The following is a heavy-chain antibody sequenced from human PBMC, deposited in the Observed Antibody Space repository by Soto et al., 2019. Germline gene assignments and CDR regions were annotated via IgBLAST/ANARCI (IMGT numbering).Heavy chain of an antibody. D-gene: IGHD2-2*01. CDR3: ARDLHDIVVVPAVSKYSFGL. Sequence: ASVKVSCKGSGYTFTSYGMSWVRQAPGQGLEWIGWISAYNGNTNYAQKLQGRVTMTTDTSTSTAYMELTSLRSHDTAVYYCARDLHDIVVVPAVSKYSFGLWGQGTLVTVSS. CDR1: GYTFTSYG. CDR2: ISAYNGNT. V-gene: IGHV1-18*01. J-gene: IGHJ5*02.